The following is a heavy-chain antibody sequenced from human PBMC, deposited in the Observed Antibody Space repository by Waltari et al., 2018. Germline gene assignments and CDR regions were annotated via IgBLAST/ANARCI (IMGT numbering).Heavy chain of an antibody. V-gene: IGHV4-34*01. CDR3: ARALYRRFWSGYYYYYGMDV. J-gene: IGHJ6*02. D-gene: IGHD3-3*01. CDR1: GGSFRGYY. CDR2: INPSGST. Sequence: QVQLQQWGAGLLKPSETLSLTCAVYGGSFRGYYWSWIRQPPGKGLGWIGEINPSGSTNYTPSLKSRVTISVDTSKNQFSLKLSSVTAADTAVYYCARALYRRFWSGYYYYYGMDVWGQGTTVTVSS.